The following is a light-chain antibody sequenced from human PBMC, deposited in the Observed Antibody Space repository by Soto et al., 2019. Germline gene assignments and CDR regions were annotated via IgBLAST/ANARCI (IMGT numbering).Light chain of an antibody. J-gene: IGLJ2*01. CDR2: RST. V-gene: IGLV1-40*01. CDR1: SSNIGAGYD. CDR3: HSFASSIVYLI. Sequence: QSVLTQPPSVSGAPGQRVTIPCTGSSSNIGAGYDVHWYRHFPGVAPKLLLFRSTHRPSGVPDRFSGFTSGTSASLAISGLQADDEADYYCHSFASSIVYLIFGAGTKLTVL.